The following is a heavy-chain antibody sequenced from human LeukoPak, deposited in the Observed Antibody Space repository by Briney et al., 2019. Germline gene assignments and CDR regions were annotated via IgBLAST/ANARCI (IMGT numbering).Heavy chain of an antibody. CDR3: ARGTAAGTYYMDV. V-gene: IGHV4-59*08. Sequence: SETLSLTCTVSGGSISSYYWSWIRQPPGKGLEWIGYIHYSGSPNYNPSLKSRPSLSVDTSKNQFSLKLSSVTAADTAVYYCARGTAAGTYYMDVWGKGTTVTISS. CDR1: GGSISSYY. D-gene: IGHD6-13*01. CDR2: IHYSGSP. J-gene: IGHJ6*03.